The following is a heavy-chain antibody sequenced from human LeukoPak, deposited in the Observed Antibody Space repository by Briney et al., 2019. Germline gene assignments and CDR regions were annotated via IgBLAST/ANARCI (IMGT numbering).Heavy chain of an antibody. V-gene: IGHV3-23*01. D-gene: IGHD6-13*01. CDR2: ISGSGGST. J-gene: IGHJ4*02. Sequence: PGGSLRLSCAASGFTFSSYAMSWVRQAPGKGLEWVSAISGSGGSTFYADSVKGRFTISRDNSKNTLYLQMNSLRVEDTAVYYCAKDQASALDYWGQGTLVTVSS. CDR3: AKDQASALDY. CDR1: GFTFSSYA.